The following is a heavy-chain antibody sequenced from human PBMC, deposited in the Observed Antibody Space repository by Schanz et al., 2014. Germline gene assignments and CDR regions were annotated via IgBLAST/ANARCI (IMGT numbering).Heavy chain of an antibody. V-gene: IGHV3-11*01. CDR2: ISSSGSTI. Sequence: QVQLVESGGGLVKPGGSLRLSCAASGFTFSDYYMSWIRQAPGKGLEWVSYISSSGSTIYYADSVKGRFSISRENSKSILYLQMNSLRAEDTAVYYCAKAGSGWSTAGYYYWGQGTLVAVSS. J-gene: IGHJ4*02. CDR1: GFTFSDYY. D-gene: IGHD6-19*01. CDR3: AKAGSGWSTAGYYY.